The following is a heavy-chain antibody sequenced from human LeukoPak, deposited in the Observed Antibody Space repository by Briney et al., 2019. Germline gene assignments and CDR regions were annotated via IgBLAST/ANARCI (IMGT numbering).Heavy chain of an antibody. CDR2: ISGSGGST. CDR1: GFTFSSYA. V-gene: IGHV3-23*01. Sequence: PGGSLRLSCAASGFTFSSYAMNWVRQAPGKGLEWVSTISGSGGSTYSADSVKGRFTISRDNSKSTLYLEMNSLRAEDTAVYYCAKGGHSSSQYYFDYWGQGTLVTVSS. J-gene: IGHJ4*02. CDR3: AKGGHSSSQYYFDY. D-gene: IGHD6-13*01.